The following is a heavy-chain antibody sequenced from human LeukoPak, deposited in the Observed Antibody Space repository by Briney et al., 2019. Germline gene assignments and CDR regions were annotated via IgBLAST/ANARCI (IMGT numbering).Heavy chain of an antibody. D-gene: IGHD1-26*01. CDR3: ARDLVGATAS. CDR1: GFTFSTYS. Sequence: TGGSLRLSCAASGFTFSTYSINWVRQAPGQGLEWVSYISGSSTTIYYADSVKGRFTISRDNAKNSLYLQMNSLRDEDTAVYYCARDLVGATASWGEGTLVTVSS. V-gene: IGHV3-48*02. CDR2: ISGSSTTI. J-gene: IGHJ5*02.